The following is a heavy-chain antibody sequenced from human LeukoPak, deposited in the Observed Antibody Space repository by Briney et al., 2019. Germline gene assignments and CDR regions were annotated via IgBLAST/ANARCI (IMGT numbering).Heavy chain of an antibody. V-gene: IGHV4-61*02. CDR1: GVSISSGDYY. CDR2: IYTSGST. D-gene: IGHD2-15*01. CDR3: ARDRYCSGGSCYGMGAFDI. Sequence: SQTLSLTCTVSGVSISSGDYYWSWIRQPAGKGLEWIGRIYTSGSTNYNPSLKSRVTISVDTSKNQFSLKLSSVTAADTAVYYCARDRYCSGGSCYGMGAFDIWGQGTMVTVSS. J-gene: IGHJ3*02.